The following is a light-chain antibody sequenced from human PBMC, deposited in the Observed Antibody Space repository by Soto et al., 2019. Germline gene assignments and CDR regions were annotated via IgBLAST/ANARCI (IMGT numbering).Light chain of an antibody. V-gene: IGKV3-11*01. Sequence: EIVLTQSPATLSLSPGERATLSCRASQSVSSYLAWYQQKPGQAPRLLIYDASNRAPGIPARFSGSGSGTDFPLTISSLEPEDFAVYYCQQRSNWPRTFGQGTKVEIK. CDR2: DAS. CDR1: QSVSSY. CDR3: QQRSNWPRT. J-gene: IGKJ1*01.